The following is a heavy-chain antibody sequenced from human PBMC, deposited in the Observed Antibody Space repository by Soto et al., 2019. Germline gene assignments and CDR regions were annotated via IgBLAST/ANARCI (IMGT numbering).Heavy chain of an antibody. CDR1: GFIFSSSA. J-gene: IGHJ4*02. CDR3: AKDRSPGATTWNVY. V-gene: IGHV3-23*01. Sequence: GGSLRLSCIVSGFIFSSSAMNWVRQAPGKGLEWVSTISGSGVSKYYADSVKGRFTISRDNSNNTVSLQMNSLRAEDAAVYYCAKDRSPGATTWNVYWGQGTLVTVSS. CDR2: ISGSGVSK. D-gene: IGHD1-26*01.